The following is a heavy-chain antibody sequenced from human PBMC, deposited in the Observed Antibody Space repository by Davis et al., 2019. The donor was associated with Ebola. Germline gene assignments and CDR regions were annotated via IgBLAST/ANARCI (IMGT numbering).Heavy chain of an antibody. CDR2: ISYDGSNK. Sequence: GESLKISCAASGFTFSSYGMHWVRQAPGKGLEWVAVISYDGSNKYYADSVKGRFTISRDNAKNTLYLQMNSLRAEDTAVYYCARDYCTGGVCYAGGPDYYYYGMDVWGQGTTVTVSS. J-gene: IGHJ6*02. V-gene: IGHV3-30*03. D-gene: IGHD2-8*02. CDR3: ARDYCTGGVCYAGGPDYYYYGMDV. CDR1: GFTFSSYG.